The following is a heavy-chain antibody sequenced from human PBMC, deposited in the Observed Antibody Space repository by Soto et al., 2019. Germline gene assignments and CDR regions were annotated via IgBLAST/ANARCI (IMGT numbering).Heavy chain of an antibody. J-gene: IGHJ5*02. D-gene: IGHD2-15*01. V-gene: IGHV4-59*08. CDR1: GGSISSYY. CDR3: ARGKPSPLIVRSSRGPWFDP. Sequence: SETLSLTCTVSGGSISSYYWSWIRQPPGKGLEWIGYMYYGGRTNYNPSLKGRVTISVDTSKMQVSLKLSSVTAADTAVYFCARGKPSPLIVRSSRGPWFDPWGQGTLVTVS. CDR2: MYYGGRT.